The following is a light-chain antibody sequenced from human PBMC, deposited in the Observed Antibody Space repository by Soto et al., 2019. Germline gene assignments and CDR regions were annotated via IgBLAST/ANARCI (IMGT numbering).Light chain of an antibody. Sequence: ELVMTQSPAALCVCPWDRVTLSGRASQSVGSNLAWYQQKPGQVPRLLIYGESSRATGIPTTFSGSGSGAEFTLTISSLQSEDFAIYYCQQYSNWPLTFGQGTKVDIK. V-gene: IGKV3-15*01. CDR3: QQYSNWPLT. J-gene: IGKJ2*01. CDR2: GES. CDR1: QSVGSN.